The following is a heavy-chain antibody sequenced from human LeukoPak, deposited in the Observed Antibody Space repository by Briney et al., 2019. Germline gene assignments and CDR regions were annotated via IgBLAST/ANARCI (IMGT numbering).Heavy chain of an antibody. CDR2: ISGSGGST. CDR1: GFTFSSYA. CDR3: AKGLAVAVDYFDY. Sequence: PGGSLRLSCAASGFTFSSYAMSWVRRAPGKGLEWVSAISGSGGSTYYADSVKGRFTISRDNSKNTLYLQMNSLRAEDTAVYYCAKGLAVAVDYFDYWGQGTLVTVSS. V-gene: IGHV3-23*01. J-gene: IGHJ4*02. D-gene: IGHD6-19*01.